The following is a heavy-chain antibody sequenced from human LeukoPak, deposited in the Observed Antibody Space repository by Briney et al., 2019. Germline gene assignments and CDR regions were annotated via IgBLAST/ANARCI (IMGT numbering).Heavy chain of an antibody. V-gene: IGHV3-43*02. J-gene: IGHJ4*01. CDR1: GFTFDDYA. CDR2: ISGDGGST. Sequence: PGGSLRLSCAASGFTFDDYAMHWVRQGPGKGLEWVSLISGDGGSTYYADSLMGRFTISRDNSKNSLYLHMNSLRTEDTALYYCAKDIGVVVPTALXFDYXXXGTLVTVS. D-gene: IGHD2-2*01. CDR3: AKDIGVVVPTALXFDY.